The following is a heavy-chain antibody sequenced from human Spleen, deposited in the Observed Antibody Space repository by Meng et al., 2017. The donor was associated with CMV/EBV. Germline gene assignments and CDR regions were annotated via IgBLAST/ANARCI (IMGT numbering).Heavy chain of an antibody. CDR1: GVNFNYAW. Sequence: SLRLSCVASGVNFNYAWMNWVRQAPGRGLEWVGRIGSKADGGTTAYAAPVKGRFVVSRDDSETTLYLQMNSLKDEDTAVYYCITGNDWGQGMLVTVSS. J-gene: IGHJ4*02. CDR3: ITGND. D-gene: IGHD3-16*01. CDR2: IGSKADGGTT. V-gene: IGHV3-15*04.